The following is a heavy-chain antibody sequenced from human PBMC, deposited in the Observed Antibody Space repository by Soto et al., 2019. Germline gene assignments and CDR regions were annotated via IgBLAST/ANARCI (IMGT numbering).Heavy chain of an antibody. CDR3: ARVNYGAYGGVYDY. D-gene: IGHD4-17*01. V-gene: IGHV3-74*01. Sequence: PGGSLRLSCSASGFTFSSYFMRWVRQPPGKGLVWVSRINSDGSSTSFADSVKGRFASSRDNAKNALYLQMNSLRAEDPAVYYCARVNYGAYGGVYDYWGQGTLVTVSS. CDR2: INSDGSST. CDR1: GFTFSSYF. J-gene: IGHJ4*02.